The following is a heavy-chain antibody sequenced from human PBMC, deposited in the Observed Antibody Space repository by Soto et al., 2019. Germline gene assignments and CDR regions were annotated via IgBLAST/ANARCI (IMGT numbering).Heavy chain of an antibody. CDR1: GGSISSSSYY. J-gene: IGHJ6*02. V-gene: IGHV4-39*01. Sequence: PSETLSLTCTFSGGSISSSSYYWGWIRQPPGKGLEWIGSIYYSGSTYYNPSLKSRVTISVDTSKSQFSLKLSSVTAADTAVYYCTCIFSGGYGYGFYYYGMDVWGQGTTVNVSS. D-gene: IGHD5-18*01. CDR2: IYYSGST. CDR3: TCIFSGGYGYGFYYYGMDV.